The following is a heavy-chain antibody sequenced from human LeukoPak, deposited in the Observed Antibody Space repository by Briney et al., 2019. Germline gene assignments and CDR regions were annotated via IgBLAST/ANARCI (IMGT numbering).Heavy chain of an antibody. CDR2: IKQDGSEK. Sequence: GGSLRLSCAASGFTFSSYAMSWVRQAPGKGLEWVANIKQDGSEKYYVDSVKGRFTISRDNAKNSLYLQMNSLRAEDTAVYYCARRYYYDEAYYFDYWGQGTLVTVSS. J-gene: IGHJ4*02. V-gene: IGHV3-7*01. CDR1: GFTFSSYA. CDR3: ARRYYYDEAYYFDY. D-gene: IGHD3-22*01.